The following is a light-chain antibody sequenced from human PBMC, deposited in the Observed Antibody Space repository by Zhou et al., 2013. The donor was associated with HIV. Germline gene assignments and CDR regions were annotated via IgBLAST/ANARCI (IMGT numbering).Light chain of an antibody. V-gene: IGKV3-20*01. CDR3: QQYGSSQYT. Sequence: EVVLTQSPVTLSLSPGERATLSCRASQSVRNYLAWYQQKCGQAPRLLIYDTFNRATGIPARFSGSGSGTDFTLTISRLEPEDFAVYYCQQYGSSQYTFGQGTKLEIK. J-gene: IGKJ2*01. CDR1: QSVRNY. CDR2: DTF.